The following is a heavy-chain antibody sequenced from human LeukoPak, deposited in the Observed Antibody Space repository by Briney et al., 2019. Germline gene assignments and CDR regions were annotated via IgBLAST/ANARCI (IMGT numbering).Heavy chain of an antibody. J-gene: IGHJ6*03. Sequence: ASVKVSCKASGGTFSSYAISWVRQAPGQGLEWMGGIIPIFGTANYAQKFQGRVTITTDESTSTAYMELSSLRSEDTAVYYCAIRSSGYYYYYMDVWGKGTTVTVSS. D-gene: IGHD3-10*01. CDR1: GGTFSSYA. CDR3: AIRSSGYYYYYMDV. V-gene: IGHV1-69*05. CDR2: IIPIFGTA.